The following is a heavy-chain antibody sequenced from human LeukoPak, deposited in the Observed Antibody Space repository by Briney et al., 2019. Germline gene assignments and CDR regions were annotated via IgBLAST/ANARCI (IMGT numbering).Heavy chain of an antibody. CDR2: IYSGGST. V-gene: IGHV3-66*01. J-gene: IGHJ4*02. D-gene: IGHD1-20*01. Sequence: PGGSLRLSCAASGFTVSSNYMSWVRQAPGKGLEWVSVIYSGGSTYYADSVKGRFTISRDNSKNTLYLQMNSLRAEDTAVYYCARDPNWNEDPSDYWGQGTLVTVSS. CDR3: ARDPNWNEDPSDY. CDR1: GFTVSSNY.